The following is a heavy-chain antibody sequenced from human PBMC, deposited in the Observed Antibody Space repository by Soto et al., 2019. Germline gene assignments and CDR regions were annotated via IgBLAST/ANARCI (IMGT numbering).Heavy chain of an antibody. CDR2: ISSRSYTI. V-gene: IGHV3-48*02. CDR3: ARGGSSSDNGMDV. J-gene: IGHJ6*02. Sequence: EVQLVESGGGLVQPGGSLRLSCAASGFTFSTYSMNWVRQAPGKGLEWVSYISSRSYTIYYVDSVKGRFTISRDNAKNSLYLQMNSLRDEDTAVYYCARGGSSSDNGMDVWGQRTTVTVSS. D-gene: IGHD6-6*01. CDR1: GFTFSTYS.